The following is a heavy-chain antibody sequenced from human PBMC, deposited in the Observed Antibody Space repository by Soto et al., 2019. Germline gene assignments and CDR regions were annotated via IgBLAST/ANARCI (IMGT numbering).Heavy chain of an antibody. J-gene: IGHJ4*02. Sequence: EVQLVESGGDLVQPGGSLRLSCAASGFTFSNYWMHWVRQAPGKGLVWVSRINSDGSATTYADSVKGRFTISRESAKDTLYLQMTSLSSEDTAVYYCARERSLLFRKYWGPGTLVTVSS. CDR1: GFTFSNYW. CDR2: INSDGSAT. CDR3: ARERSLLFRKY. V-gene: IGHV3-74*01. D-gene: IGHD3-16*02.